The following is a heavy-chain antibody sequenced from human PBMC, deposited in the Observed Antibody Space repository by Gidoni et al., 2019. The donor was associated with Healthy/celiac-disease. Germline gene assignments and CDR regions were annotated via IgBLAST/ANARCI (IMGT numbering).Heavy chain of an antibody. CDR1: GGSISSSSYY. V-gene: IGHV4-39*01. J-gene: IGHJ4*02. CDR3: ARLPSLEVQWLRLSPDQGGPRTNYYFDY. CDR2: IYYSGST. D-gene: IGHD5-12*01. Sequence: QLQLQESGPGLVKPSETLSLTCTGSGGSISSSSYYWGWIRQPPGKGLEWIGSIYYSGSTYDNPSLKSLLTISVDTSKNQFSLKLSSVTAADTAVYYWARLPSLEVQWLRLSPDQGGPRTNYYFDYWGQGTLVTVSS.